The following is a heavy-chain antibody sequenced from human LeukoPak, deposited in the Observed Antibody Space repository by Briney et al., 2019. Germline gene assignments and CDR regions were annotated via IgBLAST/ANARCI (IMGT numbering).Heavy chain of an antibody. CDR2: ISSSGSTI. Sequence: GGSLRLPCAASGFTFSSYEMNWVRQAPGKGLEWVSYISSSGSTIYYTDSVKGRFTISRDSAKNSLYLQMNSLRAEDTAVYYCARDQRYCSGGSCYSSYYGMDVWGQGTTVTVSS. J-gene: IGHJ6*02. V-gene: IGHV3-48*03. CDR3: ARDQRYCSGGSCYSSYYGMDV. D-gene: IGHD2-15*01. CDR1: GFTFSSYE.